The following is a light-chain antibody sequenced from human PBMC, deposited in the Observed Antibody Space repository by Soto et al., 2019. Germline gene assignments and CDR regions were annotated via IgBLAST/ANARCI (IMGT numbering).Light chain of an antibody. V-gene: IGLV2-14*01. CDR1: SSDIGAYHY. CDR3: SSYTSRSTIL. J-gene: IGLJ2*01. CDR2: EVS. Sequence: QSALTQPASVSGSPGQSITISCTGSSSDIGAYHYVSWYQQHPGKVPKLMIYEVSKRPSGVSDRFSGSKSGSTASLTISGLQAEDEADYYCSSYTSRSTILFGGGTKLTVL.